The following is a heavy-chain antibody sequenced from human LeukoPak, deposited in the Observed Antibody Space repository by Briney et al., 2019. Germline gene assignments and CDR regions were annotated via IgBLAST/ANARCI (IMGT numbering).Heavy chain of an antibody. CDR3: AKRDSSGSYPYYFDY. V-gene: IGHV3-23*01. CDR1: GFSFSTHV. D-gene: IGHD3-22*01. J-gene: IGHJ4*02. CDR2: IGGSGVST. Sequence: GGSLRLSCVASGFSFSTHVMSWVRLAPGKGLEWVSAIGGSGVSTYYADSVKGRFTISRDNSKDTLYLQMNGLRVEDTAVYYCAKRDSSGSYPYYFDYWGQGTLVTVSS.